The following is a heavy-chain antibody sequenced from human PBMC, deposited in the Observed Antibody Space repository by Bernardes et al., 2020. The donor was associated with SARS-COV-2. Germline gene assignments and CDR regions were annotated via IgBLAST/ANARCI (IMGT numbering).Heavy chain of an antibody. CDR2: IYYSGSI. CDR1: GVSMTRSSYY. Sequence: SETLSLTCTVSGVSMTRSSYYWGWIRQPPGNGLEWIGTIYYSGSIYYSPSLKSRITLSVDPSRNQFSLRLKSVTAADTAMYYCASSPYNWNYHFDYWGQGTLAAVTS. J-gene: IGHJ4*02. D-gene: IGHD1-7*01. V-gene: IGHV4-39*01. CDR3: ASSPYNWNYHFDY.